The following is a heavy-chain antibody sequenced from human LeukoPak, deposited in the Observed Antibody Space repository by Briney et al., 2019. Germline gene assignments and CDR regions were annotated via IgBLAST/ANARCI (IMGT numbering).Heavy chain of an antibody. CDR2: IYHSGST. CDR3: ATGAYYYYYMDV. Sequence: ASETLSLTCTVSGYSISSGYYWGWIRQPPGKGLEWIGSIYHSGSTYYNPSLRSRVTISADTSKNQFSLKLSSVTAADTAVYYCATGAYYYYYMDVWGKGTTVTISS. J-gene: IGHJ6*03. V-gene: IGHV4-38-2*02. CDR1: GYSISSGYY.